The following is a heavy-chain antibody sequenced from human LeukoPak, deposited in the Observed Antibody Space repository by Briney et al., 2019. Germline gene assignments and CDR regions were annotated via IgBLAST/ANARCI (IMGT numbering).Heavy chain of an antibody. CDR2: IIPIFGTA. V-gene: IGHV1-69*13. CDR1: GGTFSSYA. J-gene: IGHJ5*02. Sequence: ASVKVSCKASGGTFSSYAISWVRQAPGQGLEWMGGIIPIFGTANYAQKFQGRVTITADESTGTAYMELSSLRSEDTAVYYCARDKGSQSRRKWFDPWGQGTLVTVSS. CDR3: ARDKGSQSRRKWFDP.